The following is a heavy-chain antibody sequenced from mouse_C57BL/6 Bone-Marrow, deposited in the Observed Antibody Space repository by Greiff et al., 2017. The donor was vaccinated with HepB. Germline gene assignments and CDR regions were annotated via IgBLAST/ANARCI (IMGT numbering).Heavy chain of an antibody. CDR1: GFTFSDYG. Sequence: DVKLVESGGGLVQPGGSLKLSCAASGFTFSDYGMAWVRQAPRKGPEWVAFISNLAYSIYYADTVTGRFTISRENAKNTLYLEMSSLRSEDTAMYYCARRGGNNWYFDVWGTGTTVTVSS. D-gene: IGHD2-1*01. CDR2: ISNLAYSI. CDR3: ARRGGNNWYFDV. V-gene: IGHV5-15*04. J-gene: IGHJ1*03.